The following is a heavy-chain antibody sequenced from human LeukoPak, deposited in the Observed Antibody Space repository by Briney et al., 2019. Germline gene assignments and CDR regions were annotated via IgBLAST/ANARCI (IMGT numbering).Heavy chain of an antibody. J-gene: IGHJ4*02. CDR2: IRYDGSNK. CDR3: ARDKYSSSWFADS. CDR1: GFTFSSYG. V-gene: IGHV3-30*02. D-gene: IGHD2-2*01. Sequence: PGGSLRLSCAASGFTFSSYGMHWVRQAPGKGLEWVAFIRYDGSNKYYADSVKGRFTISRDNSKNTLYLQMNSLRAEDTAVYYCARDKYSSSWFADSWGQGTPVTVSS.